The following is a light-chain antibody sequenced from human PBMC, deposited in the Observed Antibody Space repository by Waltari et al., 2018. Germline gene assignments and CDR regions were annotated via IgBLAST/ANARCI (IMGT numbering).Light chain of an antibody. CDR2: DVS. J-gene: IGLJ3*02. Sequence: QSALTQPASVSGSPGQSRSIPCTGTSRDVGAYNNVLWSQQHPGKAPKLIIFDVSSRPSGVSSRFSGSKSGNTASLTISGLQGEDEAKYYCASYISYSTLELFGGGTSLTVL. V-gene: IGLV2-14*03. CDR1: SRDVGAYNN. CDR3: ASYISYSTLEL.